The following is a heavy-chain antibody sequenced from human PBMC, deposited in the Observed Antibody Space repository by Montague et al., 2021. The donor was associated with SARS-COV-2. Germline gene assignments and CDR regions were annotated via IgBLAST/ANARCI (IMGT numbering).Heavy chain of an antibody. Sequence: SETLSLTCTVSGGSISSYYWSWIRQPPGKGLEWIGYIYYSGSTNYNPSLKSRVTTSVDTSKNQFSLKLTSVTAADTAVYYCARGRDGYYHRSALFDYWGQGSLVSAAS. CDR2: IYYSGST. CDR3: ARGRDGYYHRSALFDY. V-gene: IGHV4-59*01. J-gene: IGHJ4*02. D-gene: IGHD3-22*01. CDR1: GGSISSYY.